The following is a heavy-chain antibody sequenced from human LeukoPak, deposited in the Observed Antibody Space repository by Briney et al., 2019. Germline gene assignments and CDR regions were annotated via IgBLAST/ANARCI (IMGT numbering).Heavy chain of an antibody. CDR3: AKRGGFGELFWAFDY. CDR1: GFTFSSYE. CDR2: ISSSGSTI. J-gene: IGHJ4*02. V-gene: IGHV3-48*03. Sequence: GGSLRLSCAASGFTFSSYEMNWVRQAPGKGLEWVSYISSSGSTIYYADSVKGRFTISRDNAKNTLYLQMNSLRAEDTAVYYCAKRGGFGELFWAFDYWGQGTLVTVSS. D-gene: IGHD3-10*01.